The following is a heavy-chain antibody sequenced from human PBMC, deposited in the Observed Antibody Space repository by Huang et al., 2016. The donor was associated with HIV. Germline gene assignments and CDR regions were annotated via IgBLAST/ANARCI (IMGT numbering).Heavy chain of an antibody. CDR2: IVPGDSAT. D-gene: IGHD2-2*01. V-gene: IGHV5-51*01. Sequence: EVQLVQSGAVVKKPGEALKISCKGSGYTFNGYWIGWVRQMPGKGLEWIVIIVPGDSATTYSPSFQGQVTISADKSISTAYLQWSGLKASDTAMYYCARQGVGDFVVEPTGLGAFDIWGQGTMVTVSS. J-gene: IGHJ3*02. CDR3: ARQGVGDFVVEPTGLGAFDI. CDR1: GYTFNGYW.